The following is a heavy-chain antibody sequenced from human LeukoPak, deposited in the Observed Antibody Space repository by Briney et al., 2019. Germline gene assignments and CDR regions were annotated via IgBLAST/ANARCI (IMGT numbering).Heavy chain of an antibody. CDR2: IYYSGST. V-gene: IGHV4-59*08. CDR3: ARHAPSYDYYGSGGYYMDV. Sequence: SETLSLTCTVSGGSISSYYWSWIRQPPGKGLEWIGYIYYSGSTNYNPSLKSRVTISVDTSKNQFSLRLTSVTAADTAVYYCARHAPSYDYYGSGGYYMDVWGTGTTVTISS. J-gene: IGHJ6*03. D-gene: IGHD3-10*01. CDR1: GGSISSYY.